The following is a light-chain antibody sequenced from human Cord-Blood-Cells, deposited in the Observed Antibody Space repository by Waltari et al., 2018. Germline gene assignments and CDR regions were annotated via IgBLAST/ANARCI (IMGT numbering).Light chain of an antibody. J-gene: IGLJ3*02. CDR1: SSAVGGYNY. CDR3: CSYAGSYTWV. Sequence: QSALTQPRSVSGSPGQSVPIPCTGTSSAVGGYNYFSWYQQHPGKAPKRMIYEVSKRPSGVPDRFSGSKSGNTASLTISGLQAEDEADYYCCSYAGSYTWVFGGGTKLTVL. V-gene: IGLV2-11*01. CDR2: EVS.